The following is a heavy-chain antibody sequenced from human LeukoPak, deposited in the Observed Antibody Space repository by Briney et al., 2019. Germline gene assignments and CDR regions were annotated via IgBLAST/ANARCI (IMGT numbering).Heavy chain of an antibody. V-gene: IGHV1-69*13. J-gene: IGHJ4*02. CDR2: IIPIFGTA. D-gene: IGHD1-26*01. CDR3: ARDVGATLGGGFDY. CDR1: GYTFTGYY. Sequence: SVKVSCKASGYTFTGYYMHWVRQAPGQGLEWMGWIIPIFGTANYAQKFQGRVTITADESTSTAYMELSSLRSEDTAVYYCARDVGATLGGGFDYWGQGTLVTVSS.